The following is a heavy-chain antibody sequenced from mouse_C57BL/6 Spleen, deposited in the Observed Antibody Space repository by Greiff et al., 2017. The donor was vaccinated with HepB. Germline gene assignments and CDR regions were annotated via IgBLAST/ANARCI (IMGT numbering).Heavy chain of an antibody. J-gene: IGHJ2*01. CDR1: GYAFTNYL. CDR2: INPGSGGT. D-gene: IGHD2-4*01. CDR3: ARKEGYDYDVPLYFDY. V-gene: IGHV1-54*01. Sequence: VQLQQSGAELVRPGTSVKVSCKASGYAFTNYLIEWVKQRPGQGLEWIGVINPGSGGTNYNEKFKGKATLTADKSSSTAYMQLSSLTSEDSAVYFCARKEGYDYDVPLYFDYWGQGTTLTVSS.